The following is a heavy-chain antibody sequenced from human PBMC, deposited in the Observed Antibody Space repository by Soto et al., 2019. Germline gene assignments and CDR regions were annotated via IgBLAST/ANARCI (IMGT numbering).Heavy chain of an antibody. V-gene: IGHV1-69*12. Sequence: QVQLVQSGAEVKKPGSSVKVSCKASGGTFSSYGISWVRQAPGYGLEWMGGIIPIFGTANYAQKFQGRVTITADESTSTAYMELSSLRSEDTAVYYCARAAQPRDYYCGMDVWGQGTTVTVSS. J-gene: IGHJ6*02. CDR2: IIPIFGTA. CDR1: GGTFSSYG. CDR3: ARAAQPRDYYCGMDV.